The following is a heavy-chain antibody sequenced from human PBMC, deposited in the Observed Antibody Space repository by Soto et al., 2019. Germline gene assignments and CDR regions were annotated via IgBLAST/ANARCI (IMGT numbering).Heavy chain of an antibody. D-gene: IGHD1-26*01. J-gene: IGHJ4*02. Sequence: EVQLVESGGGLVQPGGSLRLSCAASGFTFSSYWMHWVRQAPGKGLVWVSRINSDGSSTSYADSVKGRFTISRDNAKNTLYLQMNSLRAEDTAVYYCVRVVTHYSGSYRTIDYWGQGTLVTVSS. CDR2: INSDGSST. CDR3: VRVVTHYSGSYRTIDY. V-gene: IGHV3-74*01. CDR1: GFTFSSYW.